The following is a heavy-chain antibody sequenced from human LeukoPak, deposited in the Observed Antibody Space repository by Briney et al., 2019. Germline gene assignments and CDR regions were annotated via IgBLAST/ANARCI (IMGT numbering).Heavy chain of an antibody. J-gene: IGHJ5*02. CDR3: ARVRAIFGVVTLSSDNWFDP. CDR1: GGTFSSYA. D-gene: IGHD3-3*01. Sequence: GASVKVSCKASGGTFSSYAISWVRQAPGQGLEWMGGIIPIFGTANYAQKFQGRVTITADESTSTAYMELSSLRSEDTAVYYCARVRAIFGVVTLSSDNWFDPWGQGTLVTVSS. V-gene: IGHV1-69*13. CDR2: IIPIFGTA.